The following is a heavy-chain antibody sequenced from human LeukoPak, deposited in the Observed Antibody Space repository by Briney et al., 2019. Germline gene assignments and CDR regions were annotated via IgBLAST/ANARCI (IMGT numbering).Heavy chain of an antibody. CDR2: ISPYTAKT. CDR3: ARDATVGLTVHFDY. V-gene: IGHV1-18*04. D-gene: IGHD1-26*01. Sequence: ASVTVSCKASGYTFTSHYMYWVRQAPGQGLEWLGWISPYTAKTYYAQNLQGRVTMTTDTSTSTAYMDLRSLRSDDTAVYYCARDATVGLTVHFDYWGQGTPVTVSS. CDR1: GYTFTSHY. J-gene: IGHJ4*02.